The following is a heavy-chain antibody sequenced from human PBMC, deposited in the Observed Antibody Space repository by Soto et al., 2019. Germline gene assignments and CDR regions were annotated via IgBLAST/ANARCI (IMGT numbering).Heavy chain of an antibody. CDR2: INHSGST. J-gene: IGHJ4*02. V-gene: IGHV4-34*01. D-gene: IGHD6-19*01. CDR3: ARHGPSVGWKTFFDY. CDR1: GGSFSGYI. Sequence: SETLSLTCAVQGGSFSGYIWTWIRQPPGKGLQWIGQINHSGSTYYNPSLKSRVTISLFTSNDQFSLELDSVTAADTAVYYRARHGPSVGWKTFFDYWGQGTLVTVSS.